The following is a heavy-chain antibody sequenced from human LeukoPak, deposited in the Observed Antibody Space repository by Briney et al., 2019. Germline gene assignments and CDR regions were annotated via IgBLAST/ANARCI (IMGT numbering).Heavy chain of an antibody. CDR3: ARGVGLRGVIIDYFDY. J-gene: IGHJ4*02. V-gene: IGHV1-2*02. CDR2: INPYSGGT. D-gene: IGHD3-10*01. CDR1: GYTFTGYN. Sequence: ASVKVSCKASGYTFTGYNLHWVRQAPGQGLEWMGWINPYSGGTNYAQKFQGRVTMTRDTSINTAYMELSRLRSGDTAVYYCARGVGLRGVIIDYFDYWGQGRLVTVSS.